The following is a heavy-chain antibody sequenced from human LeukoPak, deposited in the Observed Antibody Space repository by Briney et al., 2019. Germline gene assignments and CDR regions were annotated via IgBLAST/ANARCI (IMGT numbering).Heavy chain of an antibody. D-gene: IGHD5-24*01. J-gene: IGHJ6*03. Sequence: GASVKVSCKASGYTFTSYDINWVRQATGQGLEWMGWMNPNSGNTGYAQKFQGRVTMTRNTSISTAYMELSSLRSEDTAVYYCAASGVEMATIGVYHYYYMDVWGKGTTVTVSS. CDR2: MNPNSGNT. CDR1: GYTFTSYD. V-gene: IGHV1-8*01. CDR3: AASGVEMATIGVYHYYYMDV.